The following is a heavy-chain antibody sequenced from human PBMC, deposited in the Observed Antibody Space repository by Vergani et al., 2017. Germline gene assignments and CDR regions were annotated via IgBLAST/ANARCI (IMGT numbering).Heavy chain of an antibody. Sequence: ELQLVQSGVEVKKPGESLKISCQASGYNFANHWIGWVRQIPGEGLEWVGIIFPLDSDVRYSPSFQGQVSISVDKSTSTAYLQWGSLKASDTATYYCARSEGFSSGWYDSWGQGTLVTVSS. CDR2: IFPLDSDV. CDR1: GYNFANHW. D-gene: IGHD3-22*01. V-gene: IGHV5-51*01. CDR3: ARSEGFSSGWYDS. J-gene: IGHJ5*01.